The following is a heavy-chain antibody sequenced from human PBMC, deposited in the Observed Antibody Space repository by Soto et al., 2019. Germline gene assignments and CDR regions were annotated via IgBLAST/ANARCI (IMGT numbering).Heavy chain of an antibody. CDR3: ARDRVGATPYYGMDV. Sequence: ASVKVSCKASGYTFTGYYIHWVRQAPGQGLEWMGWINPNSGGTNYAQKFQGRVTMTRDTSISTAYMELSRLRSDDTAVYYCARDRVGATPYYGMDVWGQGSTVTVSS. CDR2: INPNSGGT. D-gene: IGHD1-26*01. V-gene: IGHV1-2*02. CDR1: GYTFTGYY. J-gene: IGHJ6*02.